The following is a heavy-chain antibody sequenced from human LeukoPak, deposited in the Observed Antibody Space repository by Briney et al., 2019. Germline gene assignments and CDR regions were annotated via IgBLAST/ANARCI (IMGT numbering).Heavy chain of an antibody. CDR2: ISSSSSTI. CDR1: GFTFSSYS. CDR3: ARDRAGYFDY. J-gene: IGHJ4*02. Sequence: GGSLRLSYAASGFTFSSYSMNWVRQAPGKGLEWVSYISSSSSTIYYADSVKGRFTISRDNAKNSLYLQMNSLRAEDTAVYYCARDRAGYFDYWGQGTLVTVSS. V-gene: IGHV3-48*04.